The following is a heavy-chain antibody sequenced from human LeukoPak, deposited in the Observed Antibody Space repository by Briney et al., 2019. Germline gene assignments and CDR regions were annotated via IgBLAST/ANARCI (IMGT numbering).Heavy chain of an antibody. CDR1: GFTFDDYA. D-gene: IGHD3-10*01. CDR2: ISGDGGST. J-gene: IGHJ4*02. V-gene: IGHV3-43*02. Sequence: GGSLRLSCAASGFTFDDYAMLWVRQAPGKGLEWVSHISGDGGSTYYADSVKGRFTISRDNSKNSLYLQMNSLRTEDTALYYCAKDIRGRLLWFGELFSYYFDYWGQGTLVTVSS. CDR3: AKDIRGRLLWFGELFSYYFDY.